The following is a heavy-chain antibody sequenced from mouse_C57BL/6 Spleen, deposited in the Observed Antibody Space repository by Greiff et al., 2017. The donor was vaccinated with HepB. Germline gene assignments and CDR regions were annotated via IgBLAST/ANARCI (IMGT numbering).Heavy chain of an antibody. J-gene: IGHJ2*01. V-gene: IGHV1-22*01. Sequence: VQLQQSGPELVKPGASVKMSCKASGYTFTDYNMHWVKQSHGKSLEWIGYINPNNGGTSYNQKFKGKATLTVNKSSSTAYMELRSLTSEDTAVYYCARGGYYGRGDYWGQGTTLTVSS. D-gene: IGHD1-1*01. CDR1: GYTFTDYN. CDR2: INPNNGGT. CDR3: ARGGYYGRGDY.